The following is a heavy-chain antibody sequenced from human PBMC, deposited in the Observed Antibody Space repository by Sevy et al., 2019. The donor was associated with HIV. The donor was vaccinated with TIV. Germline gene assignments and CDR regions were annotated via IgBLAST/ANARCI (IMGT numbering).Heavy chain of an antibody. CDR1: GASISSYH. V-gene: IGHV4-59*01. CDR3: AREGVSSGFYPNWFDP. CDR2: IFYSGTT. Sequence: SETLSLICTVSGASISSYHWSWIRQPPEKGLEWIGYIFYSGTTNYNPSLKSRVTISADTSKNQFSLKLTSVTAADTAVYYCAREGVSSGFYPNWFDPWGPGTLVTVSS. J-gene: IGHJ5*02. D-gene: IGHD6-19*01.